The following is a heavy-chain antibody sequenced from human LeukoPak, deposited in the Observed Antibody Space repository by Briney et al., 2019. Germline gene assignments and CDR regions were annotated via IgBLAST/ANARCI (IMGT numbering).Heavy chain of an antibody. J-gene: IGHJ3*02. V-gene: IGHV3-13*01. D-gene: IGHD5-18*01. CDR2: IGTAGDT. Sequence: GGSLRLSCAASGFTFSSYDMHWVRQATGKGLEWVSAIGTAGDTYYPGSVKGRFTIFRENAKNSLYLQMNSLRAGDTAVYYCARGRAVQQRDDAFDIWGQGTMVTVSS. CDR3: ARGRAVQQRDDAFDI. CDR1: GFTFSSYD.